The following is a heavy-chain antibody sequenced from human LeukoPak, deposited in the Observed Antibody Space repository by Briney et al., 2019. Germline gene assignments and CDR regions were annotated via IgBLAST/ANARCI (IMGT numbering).Heavy chain of an antibody. Sequence: SETLSLTCTVSGGSINSSSYYWGWIRQPPGKGLEWIGTIYYSGSTYYNPSLKSRVTISVDTSKNQFSLKLSSVTASDTAVYYCARRFAPSRNDAYDIWGQGTMVTVSS. D-gene: IGHD3-10*01. CDR3: ARRFAPSRNDAYDI. CDR2: IYYSGST. J-gene: IGHJ3*02. CDR1: GGSINSSSYY. V-gene: IGHV4-39*01.